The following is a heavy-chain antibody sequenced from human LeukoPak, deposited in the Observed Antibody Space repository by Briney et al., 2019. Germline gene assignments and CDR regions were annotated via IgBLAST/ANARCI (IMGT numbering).Heavy chain of an antibody. CDR2: ISSSSSTI. J-gene: IGHJ3*02. D-gene: IGHD3-3*01. Sequence: PGGSLRLSCAASGFTFSSYSMNWVRQAPGKGLEWVSYISSSSSTIYYADSVKGRFTISRDNAKNSLYLQMNSLRAEDTAVYYCARADHTIFGVVDAFDIWGQGTMVTVSS. CDR1: GFTFSSYS. V-gene: IGHV3-48*01. CDR3: ARADHTIFGVVDAFDI.